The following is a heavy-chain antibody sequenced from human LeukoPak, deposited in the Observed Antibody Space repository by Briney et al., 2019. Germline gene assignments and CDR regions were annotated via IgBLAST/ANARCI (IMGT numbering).Heavy chain of an antibody. Sequence: GGSLRLSCAASRLTFSRYAMSSVRQAPGKGLEWVSAISGSGGRTYYADSVKGRFTISRDNSKNTLYLQMNSLRAEDTAVYYCAKEIYGSGSDNYYYYYGMHVWGKGTTVTVSS. CDR1: RLTFSRYA. D-gene: IGHD3-10*01. V-gene: IGHV3-23*01. CDR2: ISGSGGRT. J-gene: IGHJ6*04. CDR3: AKEIYGSGSDNYYYYYGMHV.